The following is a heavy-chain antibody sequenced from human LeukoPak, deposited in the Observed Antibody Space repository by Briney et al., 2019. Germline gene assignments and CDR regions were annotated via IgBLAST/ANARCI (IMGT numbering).Heavy chain of an antibody. CDR2: IIPIFGTA. D-gene: IGHD6-19*01. V-gene: IGHV1-69*05. CDR1: GGTFSSYA. CDR3: ARGRPPGQWLQN. Sequence: ASVKVSCKASGGTFSSYAISWVRQAPGQGLEWMGGIIPIFGTANYAQKFQGRVTITTDESTSTAYMELSSLRSEDTAVYYCARGRPPGQWLQNWGQGTLVTVSS. J-gene: IGHJ4*02.